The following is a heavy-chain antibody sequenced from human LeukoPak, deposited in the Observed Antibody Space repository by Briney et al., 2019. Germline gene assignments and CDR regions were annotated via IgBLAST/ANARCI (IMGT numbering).Heavy chain of an antibody. CDR1: GGSISSSGYY. CDR3: ARATSSGWYNDY. V-gene: IGHV4-39*07. Sequence: SETLSLTCTVSGGSISSSGYYWGWIRQPPGKGLEWIGSIYYSGSTFYNTSLKSRVTISVDTSKNQFSLKLRSVTAADTAVYYCARATSSGWYNDYWGQGTLVIVSS. D-gene: IGHD6-19*01. J-gene: IGHJ4*02. CDR2: IYYSGST.